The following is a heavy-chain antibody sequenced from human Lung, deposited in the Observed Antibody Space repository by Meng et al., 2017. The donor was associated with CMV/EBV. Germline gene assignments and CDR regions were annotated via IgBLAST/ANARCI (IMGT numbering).Heavy chain of an antibody. V-gene: IGHV3-30-3*01. Sequence: GESLKISCAASGFTFSSSAMHWVRQAPGKGLEWVAVISYDGSNKYYADSVKGRFTISRDNSKNTLYLQMNSLRAEDTAVYYCARESQIGFDYWGHGKLVTVSS. J-gene: IGHJ4*01. CDR1: GFTFSSSA. CDR3: ARESQIGFDY. CDR2: ISYDGSNK. D-gene: IGHD2/OR15-2a*01.